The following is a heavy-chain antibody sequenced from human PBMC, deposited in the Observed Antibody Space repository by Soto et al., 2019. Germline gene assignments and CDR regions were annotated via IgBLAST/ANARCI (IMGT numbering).Heavy chain of an antibody. J-gene: IGHJ4*02. CDR2: ISAGKGDT. CDR1: GYTFSSYG. CDR3: AREGFTVISSGSLDY. D-gene: IGHD1-26*01. Sequence: VQLVQAGAEVRKPGASVTVSCKASGYTFSSYGISWVRQAPGKGLEWMGWISAGKGDTNYAQKFQGRVSMTTDTSTRTAYMELRSLTSDDTAVYYCAREGFTVISSGSLDYWGQGTLVTVSS. V-gene: IGHV1-18*04.